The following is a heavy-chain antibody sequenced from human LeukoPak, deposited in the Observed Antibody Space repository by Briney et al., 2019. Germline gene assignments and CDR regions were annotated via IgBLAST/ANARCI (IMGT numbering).Heavy chain of an antibody. Sequence: PGGSLRLSCAASGFAFSSYAMSWVRQAPGKGLEWVSGISGSGGSTYYADSAKGRFTISRDNSKNALYLQMNSLRVEDTAVYYCAKDVDIAAAGTRRPFDFWGQGTMVTVPS. CDR1: GFAFSSYA. CDR3: AKDVDIAAAGTRRPFDF. V-gene: IGHV3-23*01. CDR2: ISGSGGST. D-gene: IGHD6-13*01. J-gene: IGHJ3*01.